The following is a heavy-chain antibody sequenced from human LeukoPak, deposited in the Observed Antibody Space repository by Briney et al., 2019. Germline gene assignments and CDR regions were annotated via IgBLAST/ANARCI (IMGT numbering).Heavy chain of an antibody. J-gene: IGHJ4*02. CDR1: GFTFSSYA. CDR3: AKIAGPGRYYYDSSGDFDY. D-gene: IGHD3-22*01. Sequence: GGSLRLSCAASGFTFSSYAMSWVRQAPGKGLEWVSTFSGIGGSTYYADSVKGRFTISRDNSKNTLYLQMNSLRAEDTAVYYCAKIAGPGRYYYDSSGDFDYWGQGTLVTVSS. V-gene: IGHV3-23*01. CDR2: FSGIGGST.